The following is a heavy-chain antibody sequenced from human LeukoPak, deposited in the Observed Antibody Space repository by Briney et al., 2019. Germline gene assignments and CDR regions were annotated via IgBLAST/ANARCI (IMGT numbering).Heavy chain of an antibody. J-gene: IGHJ6*04. CDR2: IKRKTDVGTT. Sequence: GGSLRLSCAASVSGFTFSNAWTRWVRQGPGKGLEWVGRIKRKTDVGTTDYGAPVKGRFTISRDDSKNTLYLQMNSLKTEDTAVYYCTTAFFGCTSTSCYEAYYYYGMDVWGKGTTVTVSS. D-gene: IGHD2-2*01. CDR1: GFTFSNAW. CDR3: TTAFFGCTSTSCYEAYYYYGMDV. V-gene: IGHV3-15*01.